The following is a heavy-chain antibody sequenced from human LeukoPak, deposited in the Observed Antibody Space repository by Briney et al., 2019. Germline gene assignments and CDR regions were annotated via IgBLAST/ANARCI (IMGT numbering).Heavy chain of an antibody. Sequence: PGGSLRLSCAASGFIFSDYYMSWIRQAPGRGLEWVSYISSSGSTIYHADSVKGRFTISRDNAKNSLYLQMNSLRAEDTAVYYCARVQGDYYDSSGYGIDYWGQGTLVTVSS. CDR1: GFIFSDYY. V-gene: IGHV3-11*04. CDR3: ARVQGDYYDSSGYGIDY. D-gene: IGHD3-22*01. CDR2: ISSSGSTI. J-gene: IGHJ4*02.